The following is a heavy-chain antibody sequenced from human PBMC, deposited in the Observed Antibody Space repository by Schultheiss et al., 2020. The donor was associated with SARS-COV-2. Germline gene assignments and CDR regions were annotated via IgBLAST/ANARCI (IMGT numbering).Heavy chain of an antibody. J-gene: IGHJ4*02. CDR3: VKSALYYGSGSYPDY. V-gene: IGHV3-64D*06. CDR2: ISSNGGST. Sequence: GGSLRLSCAASGFTFSSYAMSWVRQAPGKGLEWVSAISSNGGSTYYADSVKGRFTISRDNSKNTLYLQMSSLRAEDTAVYYCVKSALYYGSGSYPDYWGQGTLVTVSS. D-gene: IGHD3-10*01. CDR1: GFTFSSYA.